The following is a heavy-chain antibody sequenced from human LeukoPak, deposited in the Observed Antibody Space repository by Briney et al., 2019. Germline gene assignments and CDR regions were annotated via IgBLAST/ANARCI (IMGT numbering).Heavy chain of an antibody. D-gene: IGHD2-2*01. Sequence: SETLSLTCTVSGYSISSGYYWGWIRQPPGKGLEWIGRIYHSGSTYYNPSLKSRVTISVDTSKNQFSLKLSCVTAADTAVYYCARENDQLRGSYYYMDVWGKGTTVTVSS. J-gene: IGHJ6*03. CDR3: ARENDQLRGSYYYMDV. CDR1: GYSISSGYY. CDR2: IYHSGST. V-gene: IGHV4-38-2*02.